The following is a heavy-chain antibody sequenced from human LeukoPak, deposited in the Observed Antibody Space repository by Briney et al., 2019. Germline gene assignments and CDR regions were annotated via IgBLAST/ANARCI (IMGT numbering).Heavy chain of an antibody. V-gene: IGHV3-48*03. CDR1: GFTFSSYE. CDR3: ARGDYGDYNFPFDY. J-gene: IGHJ4*02. CDR2: ILNSGTTT. D-gene: IGHD4-17*01. Sequence: SGGSLRLSCAASGFTFSSYEMNWVRQAPGKGLEWVSYILNSGTTTYYADSLKGRFTISRDNAKDSLSLQMNSLRAEDTAVYYCARGDYGDYNFPFDYLGQGTLVTVSS.